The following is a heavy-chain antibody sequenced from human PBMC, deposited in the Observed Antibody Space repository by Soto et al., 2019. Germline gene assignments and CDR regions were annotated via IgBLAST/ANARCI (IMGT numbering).Heavy chain of an antibody. D-gene: IGHD1-26*01. V-gene: IGHV3-21*01. Sequence: VGSLSLSCASSGFPFSSYSMNWVRQAPGKGLEWVSSISSSSSYIYYADSVKGRFTISSDNAKNSLYLQMNSLRAEDTAVYYCARDQWELSFDYWGQGTLVTVSS. CDR2: ISSSSSYI. CDR3: ARDQWELSFDY. J-gene: IGHJ4*02. CDR1: GFPFSSYS.